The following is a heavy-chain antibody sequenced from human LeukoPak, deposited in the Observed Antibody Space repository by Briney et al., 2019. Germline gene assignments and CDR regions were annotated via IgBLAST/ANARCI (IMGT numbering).Heavy chain of an antibody. CDR1: GFTFSSYA. J-gene: IGHJ6*02. Sequence: PGGSLRLSCAASGFTFSSYAMSWVRQAPGKGLEWVSAISGSGGSTYYADSVKGRFTISRDNSKNTLYLQMNSLRAEDTAVYYCAREEQWLVPYYYYGMDVWGQGTTVTVSS. V-gene: IGHV3-23*01. D-gene: IGHD6-19*01. CDR2: ISGSGGST. CDR3: AREEQWLVPYYYYGMDV.